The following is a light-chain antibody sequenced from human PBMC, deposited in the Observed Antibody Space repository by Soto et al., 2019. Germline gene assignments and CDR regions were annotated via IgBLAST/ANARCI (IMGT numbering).Light chain of an antibody. CDR2: EVS. CDR3: SSYTSSSSLKWV. CDR1: GSDVGGYNY. J-gene: IGLJ3*02. Sequence: QSALTQPASVSGSPGQSITISCTGTGSDVGGYNYVSWYQQHPGKAPKLMIYEVSNRPSGVSHRFSGSKSGNTASLTISGLQDEDEADYYCSSYTSSSSLKWVFGGGTKLTVL. V-gene: IGLV2-14*01.